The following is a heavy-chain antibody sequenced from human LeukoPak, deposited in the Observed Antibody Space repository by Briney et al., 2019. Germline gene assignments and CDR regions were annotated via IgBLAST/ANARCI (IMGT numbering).Heavy chain of an antibody. D-gene: IGHD2-21*02. CDR3: ARCSGRHCYSSGMDV. CDR1: GFTIDDHA. CDR2: INWNGGTT. V-gene: IGHV3-20*01. Sequence: GSLRLSYAASGFTIDDHAMSWVRQAPGKGLEWFSGINWNGGTTSYADSVKGRFTITRDNAKNSLYLQMNSLRAEDTALYPCARCSGRHCYSSGMDVWGQGTTVTVSS. J-gene: IGHJ6*02.